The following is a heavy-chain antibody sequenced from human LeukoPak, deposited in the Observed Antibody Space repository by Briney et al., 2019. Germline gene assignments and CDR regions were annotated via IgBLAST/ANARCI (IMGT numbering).Heavy chain of an antibody. J-gene: IGHJ6*02. CDR1: GFTFSSYS. V-gene: IGHV3-21*01. D-gene: IGHD6-13*01. Sequence: GGSLRLSCAASGFTFSSYSRNWVRQAPGKGLEWVSSIRGSRYIYYADSVKGRFTISRDNAKNSLNLQMNSLRAEETAGYYCARDLTGSSWYVAWEEYYYGMDVWGQGTTVTVSS. CDR3: ARDLTGSSWYVAWEEYYYGMDV. CDR2: IRGSRYI.